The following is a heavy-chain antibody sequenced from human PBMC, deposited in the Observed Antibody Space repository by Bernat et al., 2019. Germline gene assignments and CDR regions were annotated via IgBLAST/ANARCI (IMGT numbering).Heavy chain of an antibody. V-gene: IGHV4-31*03. CDR2: IYYSGST. J-gene: IGHJ3*02. D-gene: IGHD3-9*01. CDR3: ATGMLRYFDWPTPDAFDI. CDR1: GGSISSGGYY. Sequence: QVQLQESGPGLVKPSQTLSLTCTVSGGSISSGGYYWSWIRQHPGKCLEWIGYIYYSGSTYYNPSLKSRVTISVDTSKNQFSLKRRSVTAADAAVYSCATGMLRYFDWPTPDAFDIWGQGTMVTVSS.